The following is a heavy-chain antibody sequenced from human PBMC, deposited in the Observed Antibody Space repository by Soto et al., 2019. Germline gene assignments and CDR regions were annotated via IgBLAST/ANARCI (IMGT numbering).Heavy chain of an antibody. D-gene: IGHD3-22*01. J-gene: IGHJ4*02. CDR3: ASLLHYDRSGYYHY. CDR1: GGTFSSYT. Sequence: QVKLVQSGAEVKKPGSSVKVSCKASGGTFSSYTISWVRQTPGQGLEWMGRIIPILGIANYAQKFQGRVTITADKSTSTAYMELSSLRSEDTPVYYCASLLHYDRSGYYHYWGQGALVTVSS. CDR2: IIPILGIA. V-gene: IGHV1-69*02.